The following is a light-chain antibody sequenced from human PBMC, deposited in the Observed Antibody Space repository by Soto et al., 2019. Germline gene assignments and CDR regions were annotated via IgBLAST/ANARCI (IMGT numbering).Light chain of an antibody. CDR2: DVS. J-gene: IGKJ5*01. CDR3: QQFDYLPLT. Sequence: DLQMTQSPSSLSASVGDRVTITCQASQDIRKYLNWYQQTPGKAPNLLIHDVSSLQTGVPSRFSGRGSKTNFTFTINSPQPEDAATYYCQQFDYLPLTFGQGTRLAIK. V-gene: IGKV1-33*01. CDR1: QDIRKY.